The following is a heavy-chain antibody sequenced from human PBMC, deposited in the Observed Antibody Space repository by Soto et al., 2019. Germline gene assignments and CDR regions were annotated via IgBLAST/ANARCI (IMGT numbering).Heavy chain of an antibody. D-gene: IGHD2-8*01. Sequence: QVQLVESGGGVVQPGRSLRLSCAASGFTFSTYAMHWVRRAPGTGLEWMAVISYDSTNKYYADSVKGRFTISRDNSKNTLSLQLNSLRAEDTALYHCARDGGCYWGHGTMVIVSS. CDR3: ARDGGCY. J-gene: IGHJ3*01. CDR2: ISYDSTNK. CDR1: GFTFSTYA. V-gene: IGHV3-30-3*01.